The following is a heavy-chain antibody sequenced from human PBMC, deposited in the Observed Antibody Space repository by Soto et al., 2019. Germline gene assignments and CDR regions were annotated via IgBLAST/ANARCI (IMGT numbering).Heavy chain of an antibody. D-gene: IGHD3-16*02. Sequence: QVQLVESGGGVVQPGRSLRLSCAASGFTFSSYAMHWVRQAPGKGLEWVAVILYDGSNKYYADSVKGRFTISRDNSKNTLYLQMNSLRAEDTAVYYCARGIMITFGGVIAGSRAHLDYWGQGTLVTVSS. CDR2: ILYDGSNK. J-gene: IGHJ4*02. CDR3: ARGIMITFGGVIAGSRAHLDY. CDR1: GFTFSSYA. V-gene: IGHV3-30-3*01.